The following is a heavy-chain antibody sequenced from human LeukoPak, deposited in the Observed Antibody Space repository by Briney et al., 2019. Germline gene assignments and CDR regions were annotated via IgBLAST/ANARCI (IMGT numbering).Heavy chain of an antibody. Sequence: SVKVSCKASAGTFSSYAISWVRQAPGQGLEWMGGIIPIFGTANYSQKFQGRVTITADESTSTDYMELSSLRSEDTAVYYCARHYGDYDISRTLFDYWGQGTLVTVSS. V-gene: IGHV1-69*01. CDR2: IIPIFGTA. J-gene: IGHJ4*02. D-gene: IGHD4-17*01. CDR1: AGTFSSYA. CDR3: ARHYGDYDISRTLFDY.